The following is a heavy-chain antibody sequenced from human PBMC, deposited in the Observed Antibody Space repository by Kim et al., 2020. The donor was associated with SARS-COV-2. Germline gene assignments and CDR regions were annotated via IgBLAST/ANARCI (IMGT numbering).Heavy chain of an antibody. Sequence: GGSLRLSCAASGFTFDDYAMHWVRQAPGKGLEWVSGISWNSGSIGYADSVKGRFTISRDNAKNSLYLQMNSLRAEDTALYYCAKGLRYSSGWSRYHYDYYGXXVWGQGTXVTVSS. CDR3: AKGLRYSSGWSRYHYDYYGXXV. CDR1: GFTFDDYA. V-gene: IGHV3-9*01. D-gene: IGHD6-19*01. J-gene: IGHJ6*02. CDR2: ISWNSGSI.